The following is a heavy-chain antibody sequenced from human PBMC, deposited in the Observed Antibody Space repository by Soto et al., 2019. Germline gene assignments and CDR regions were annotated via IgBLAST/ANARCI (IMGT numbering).Heavy chain of an antibody. V-gene: IGHV4-30-4*01. CDR2: IYSNGGP. Sequence: QVHLQESGPGLVKPSQTLSLTCTVSGGSLSSGDYFWSWIRPPPGKGLEWIAYIYSNGGPHYNPSLKSRVTISLDPSKNQFALELSSVTAADTAVYFCAREVGQTSSSDAFDIWGQGTMVTVSS. J-gene: IGHJ3*02. D-gene: IGHD6-6*01. CDR3: AREVGQTSSSDAFDI. CDR1: GGSLSSGDYF.